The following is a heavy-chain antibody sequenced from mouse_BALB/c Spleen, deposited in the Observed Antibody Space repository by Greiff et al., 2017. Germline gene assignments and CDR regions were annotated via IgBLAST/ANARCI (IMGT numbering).Heavy chain of an antibody. CDR2: IDPENGDT. Sequence: EVKLVESGAELVRSGASVKLSCTASGFNITDYYMHWVKQRPEQGLEWIGWIDPENGDTEYAPKFQGKATMTADTSSNTAYLQLSSLTSEDTAVYYCNGDEYDVDWMAYWGQGTVVTVSA. D-gene: IGHD2-4*01. J-gene: IGHJ3*01. V-gene: IGHV14-4*02. CDR3: NGDEYDVDWMAY. CDR1: GFNITDYY.